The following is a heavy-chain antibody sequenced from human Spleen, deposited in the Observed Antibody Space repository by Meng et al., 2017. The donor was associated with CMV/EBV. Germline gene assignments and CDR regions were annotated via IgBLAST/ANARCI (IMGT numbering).Heavy chain of an antibody. CDR2: INPNSGGA. J-gene: IGHJ4*02. D-gene: IGHD2-21*01. CDR1: GYTFTGYY. CDR3: ARGGGAAYFDY. Sequence: ASVKVSCKASGYTFTGYYMHWVRQAPGQGLEWMGWINPNSGGANYAQQFQGRVTMTRDTSISTASVELSGLRSDDTAVYFCARGGGAAYFDYWGPGTLVTVSS. V-gene: IGHV1-2*02.